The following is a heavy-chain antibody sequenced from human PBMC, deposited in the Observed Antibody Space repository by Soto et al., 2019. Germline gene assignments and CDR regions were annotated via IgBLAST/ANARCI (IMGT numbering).Heavy chain of an antibody. CDR2: ISSSSSTI. D-gene: IGHD6-19*01. V-gene: IGHV3-48*02. CDR1: GFTFSSYS. CDR3: ARYIDDFPRTQWLGEYGMEV. J-gene: IGHJ6*02. Sequence: EVQLVESGGGLVQPGGSLRLSCAASGFTFSSYSMNWVRQAPGKGLEWVSYISSSSSTIYYADSVKGRFTISRDNAKNSMYLQMNSLRDEVTAVYYCARYIDDFPRTQWLGEYGMEVWGQGTTVSVSS.